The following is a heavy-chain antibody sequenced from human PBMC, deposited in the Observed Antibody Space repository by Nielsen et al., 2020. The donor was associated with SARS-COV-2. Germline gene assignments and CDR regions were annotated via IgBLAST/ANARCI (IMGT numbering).Heavy chain of an antibody. D-gene: IGHD1-26*01. CDR1: GFTFSSYG. CDR3: AKSRGRSYYDAFDI. J-gene: IGHJ3*02. Sequence: GESLKISCAASGFTFSSYGMHWVRQAPGKGLEWVAVISYDGSNRYYADSVKGRFTISRDNSKNTLYLQMNSLRAEDTAVYYCAKSRGRSYYDAFDIWGQGTMVTVSS. V-gene: IGHV3-30*18. CDR2: ISYDGSNR.